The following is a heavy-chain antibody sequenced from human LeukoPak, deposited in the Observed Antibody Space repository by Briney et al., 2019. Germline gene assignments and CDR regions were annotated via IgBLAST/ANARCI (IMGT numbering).Heavy chain of an antibody. V-gene: IGHV3-21*01. Sequence: GGSLRLSCAASGFTFSSYSMNWVRQAPGKRLEWVSSISSSSYIYYADSVKGRFTISRDNAKNSLYLQMNSLRAEDTAVYYCAREGWEAYDILTGYSSFDYWGQGTLVTVSS. CDR2: ISSSSYI. CDR3: AREGWEAYDILTGYSSFDY. D-gene: IGHD3-9*01. CDR1: GFTFSSYS. J-gene: IGHJ4*02.